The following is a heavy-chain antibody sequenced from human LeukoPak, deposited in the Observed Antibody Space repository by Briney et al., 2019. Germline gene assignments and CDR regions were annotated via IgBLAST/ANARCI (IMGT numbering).Heavy chain of an antibody. CDR2: IWYDGSNN. V-gene: IGHV3-33*01. CDR1: GFTFSSYG. D-gene: IGHD4-23*01. J-gene: IGHJ4*02. Sequence: GGSLRLSCAASGFTFSSYGMHWVRQAPGKGLEWVAVIWYDGSNNYYADSVKGRFTISRDNSKNTLYLQMNSLRAEDTAVYYCARDLDYGGNWAPLGYWGQGTLVTVSS. CDR3: ARDLDYGGNWAPLGY.